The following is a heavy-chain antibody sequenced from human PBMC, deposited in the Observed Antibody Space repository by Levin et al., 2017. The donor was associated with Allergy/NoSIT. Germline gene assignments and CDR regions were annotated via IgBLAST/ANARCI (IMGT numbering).Heavy chain of an antibody. D-gene: IGHD6-13*01. V-gene: IGHV3-53*01. J-gene: IGHJ4*02. CDR1: GFTVSSNY. CDR3: AREGRSSYYFDY. Sequence: ETLSLTCAASGFTVSSNYMSWVRQAPGKGLEWVSVIYSGGSTYYADSVKGRFTISRDNSKNTLYLQMNSLRAEDTAVYYCAREGRSSYYFDYWGQGTLVTVSS. CDR2: IYSGGST.